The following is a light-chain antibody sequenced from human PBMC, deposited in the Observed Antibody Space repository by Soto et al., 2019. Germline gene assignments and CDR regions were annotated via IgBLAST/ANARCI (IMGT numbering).Light chain of an antibody. CDR3: NSCTTSSTDV. Sequence: QSVLTQPPSVSGSPGQSVAISCTGTSSDVGSYNRVAWYQQPPGTAPKLIIYDVTNRPSGVPDRFSGSKSGNTASLTISGLQAEDEADYYCNSCTTSSTDVFGSGTKVTVL. V-gene: IGLV2-18*02. CDR1: SSDVGSYNR. CDR2: DVT. J-gene: IGLJ1*01.